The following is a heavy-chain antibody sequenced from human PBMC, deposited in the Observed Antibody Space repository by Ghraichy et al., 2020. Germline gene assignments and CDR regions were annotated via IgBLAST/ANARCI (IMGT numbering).Heavy chain of an antibody. Sequence: GGSLRLSCAASGFTFSSYSMNWVRQAPGKGLEWVSSISSSSSYIYYADSVKGRFTISRDNAKNSLYLQMNSLRAEDTAVYYCARAPAGGDYDFYFDYWGQGTLVTVSS. J-gene: IGHJ4*02. D-gene: IGHD4-17*01. CDR1: GFTFSSYS. V-gene: IGHV3-21*01. CDR3: ARAPAGGDYDFYFDY. CDR2: ISSSSSYI.